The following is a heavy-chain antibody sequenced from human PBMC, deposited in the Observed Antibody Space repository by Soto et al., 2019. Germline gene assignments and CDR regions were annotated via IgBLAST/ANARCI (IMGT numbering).Heavy chain of an antibody. CDR3: AKCPVPSRPIWFDP. J-gene: IGHJ5*02. CDR2: ISDSGKMI. V-gene: IGHV3-48*03. D-gene: IGHD6-13*01. Sequence: EVQLVESGGGVVQPGGSLRLTCVASGFTFSSYEMQWVRQAPGKGLEWLSYISDSGKMIFYADSVKGRFTISRDNFRDTLYLQMNNLRAEDTAVYYCAKCPVPSRPIWFDPWGLGTLVTVSS. CDR1: GFTFSSYE.